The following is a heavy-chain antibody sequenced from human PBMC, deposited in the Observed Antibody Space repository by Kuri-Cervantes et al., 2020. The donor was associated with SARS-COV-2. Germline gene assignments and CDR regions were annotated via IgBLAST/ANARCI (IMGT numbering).Heavy chain of an antibody. J-gene: IGHJ5*02. CDR1: GGSIRSGSYY. Sequence: SETLSLTCTVSGGSIRSGSYYWSWIRQPAGKGLEWIGRIYTSGRTNYNPSLKSRVTISEDTSKNQFCLKRSSVTAADTAVYYCARGLAAAGMNWFDPWGQGTLVTVSS. CDR2: IYTSGRT. D-gene: IGHD6-13*01. V-gene: IGHV4-61*02. CDR3: ARGLAAAGMNWFDP.